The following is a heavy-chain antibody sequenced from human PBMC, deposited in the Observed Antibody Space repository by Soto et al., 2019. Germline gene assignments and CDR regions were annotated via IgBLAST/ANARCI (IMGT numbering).Heavy chain of an antibody. CDR2: IRGSGGNI. CDR3: ARGNGKYAAGRFDV. D-gene: IGHD6-25*01. V-gene: IGHV3-11*01. J-gene: IGHJ5*02. Sequence: QVQLVESGGGLVQPGGSLRLSCAASGFTFSDYYMTWIRQAPGKGLEWVSHIRGSGGNICYADSVKGRFTISRDNAKNSGYPGMNSLRRADTAVKYCARGNGKYAAGRFDVWGQGTPVIVSS. CDR1: GFTFSDYY.